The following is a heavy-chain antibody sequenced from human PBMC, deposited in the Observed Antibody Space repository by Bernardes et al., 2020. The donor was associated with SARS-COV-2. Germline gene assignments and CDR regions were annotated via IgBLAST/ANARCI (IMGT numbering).Heavy chain of an antibody. V-gene: IGHV4-4*07. CDR1: GGSFSGSFY. J-gene: IGHJ4*02. CDR3: ARDGRISVPGTDYFDF. CDR2: ISASGST. Sequence: SETLSLTCAAYGGSFSGSFYWSWIRQPAGKGLEWVGRISASGSTNYNPSLKSRVTMAVDTSKNQFSLKLTSVTAADTAVYYCARDGRISVPGTDYFDFWGQGILVTVSS. D-gene: IGHD6-19*01.